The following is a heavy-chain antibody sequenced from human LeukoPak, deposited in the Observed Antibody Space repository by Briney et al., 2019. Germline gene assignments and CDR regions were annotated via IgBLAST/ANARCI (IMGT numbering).Heavy chain of an antibody. Sequence: GGSLRLSCAASGFTFSSYKMNWVRQAPGKGLEWVSSISGDSRYIYYADSLKGRFTISRDNAKNSLHLQMSSLRAEDTAVYYCARHPGTVADTYFDYWGPGTLVTVSS. CDR3: ARHPGTVADTYFDY. CDR2: ISGDSRYI. D-gene: IGHD6-19*01. J-gene: IGHJ4*02. V-gene: IGHV3-21*01. CDR1: GFTFSSYK.